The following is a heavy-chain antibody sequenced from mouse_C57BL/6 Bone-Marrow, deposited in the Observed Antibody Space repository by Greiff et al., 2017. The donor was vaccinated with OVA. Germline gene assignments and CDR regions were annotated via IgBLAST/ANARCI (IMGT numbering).Heavy chain of an antibody. CDR2: IDPSDSYT. CDR3: ARSGYYDYDDYYAMDY. V-gene: IGHV1-69*01. D-gene: IGHD2-4*01. J-gene: IGHJ4*01. Sequence: VQLQQPGAELVMPGASVKLSCKASGYTFTSYWMHWVKQRPGQGLEWIGEIDPSDSYTNYNQKFKGKSTLTVDKSSSTAYMQLSSLTSEDSAVYYCARSGYYDYDDYYAMDYWGQGTSVTVSS. CDR1: GYTFTSYW.